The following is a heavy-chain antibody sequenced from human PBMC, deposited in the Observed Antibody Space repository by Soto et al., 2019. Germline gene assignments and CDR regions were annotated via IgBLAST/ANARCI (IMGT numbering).Heavy chain of an antibody. CDR3: ARDREGYNN. CDR2: ISSSGGT. D-gene: IGHD4-4*01. CDR1: GGSVTSGSYY. J-gene: IGHJ4*02. V-gene: IGHV4-61*01. Sequence: QVQLQESGPGLVKPSETLSLTCSVSGGSVTSGSYYWSWIRQPPGKGLEWIGYISSSGGTSYNPSLKSRVTISVDTSKNQFSLKLTSVTAADTAVYYCARDREGYNNWGQGTLVTVSS.